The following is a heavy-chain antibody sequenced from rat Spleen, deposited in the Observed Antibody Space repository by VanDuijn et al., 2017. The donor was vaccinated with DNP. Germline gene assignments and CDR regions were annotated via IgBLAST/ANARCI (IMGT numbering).Heavy chain of an antibody. CDR2: ISPSCGGT. CDR3: ARPDY. V-gene: IGHV5-25*01. Sequence: EVQLVESGGGLVQPGGSMKLSCAASGFTFTDNDMAWVRQAPKKGLEWVTSISPSCGGTYYRDSVKGRFTISRDNAKNTLYLQMDSLRSEDTATYYCARPDYWGQGVMVTVSS. J-gene: IGHJ2*01. CDR1: GFTFTDND.